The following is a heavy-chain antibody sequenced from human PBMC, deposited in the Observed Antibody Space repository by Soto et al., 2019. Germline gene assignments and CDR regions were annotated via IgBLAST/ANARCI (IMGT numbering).Heavy chain of an antibody. J-gene: IGHJ4*02. CDR2: INHSGST. Sequence: PSETLSLTCAVYGGSFSGYYWSWIRQPPGKGLEWIGEINHSGSTNYNPSIKSRVNISVDTSKNKFSLKLSSVTDADTAVYYCARGAPSTPRFFDYWGQGTLVNVS. V-gene: IGHV4-34*01. D-gene: IGHD3-3*01. CDR3: ARGAPSTPRFFDY. CDR1: GGSFSGYY.